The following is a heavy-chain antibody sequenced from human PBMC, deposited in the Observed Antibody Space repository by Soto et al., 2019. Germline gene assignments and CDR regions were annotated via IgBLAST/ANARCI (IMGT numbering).Heavy chain of an antibody. Sequence: PGGSLRLSCSASGFSSRNYDIHWVRQAPGKGLEWVAIISYVRSNKYYADSVKGRFTISRDNSKNTLYLQMNSLRPEDTAVYYCAKLGHCSGGTCYYFDFWGRGTLVTVSP. CDR1: GFSSRNYD. CDR3: AKLGHCSGGTCYYFDF. J-gene: IGHJ4*02. CDR2: ISYVRSNK. D-gene: IGHD2-15*01. V-gene: IGHV3-30*18.